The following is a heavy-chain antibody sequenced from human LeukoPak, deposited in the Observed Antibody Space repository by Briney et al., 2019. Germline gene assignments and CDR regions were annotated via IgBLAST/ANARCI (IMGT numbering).Heavy chain of an antibody. CDR3: ARGPDGYNSHFDY. D-gene: IGHD5-24*01. CDR2: IYYDGSKR. CDR1: GFTFSDYA. J-gene: IGHJ4*01. V-gene: IGHV3-30-3*01. Sequence: GGSLRLSCVASGFTFSDYAMHWVRQAPGKGLEWVAVIYYDGSKRYYADSVEGRFTISRDNSKNTLYLHMKSLRVEDTAVYYCARGPDGYNSHFDYWGQGTLVTVSS.